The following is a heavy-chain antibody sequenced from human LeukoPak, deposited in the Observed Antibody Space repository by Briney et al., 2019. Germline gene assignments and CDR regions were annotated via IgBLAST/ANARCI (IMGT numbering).Heavy chain of an antibody. J-gene: IGHJ4*02. CDR1: VFTFSSYW. Sequence: GGALRLSFASSVFTFSSYWMHWVRQAPGQGLVWVSRMNRDGSSTTYADSVKGRFTISRDNAKNTLYLQMNSLRAEDTAVYYCGRAAFGRDDYWGQGTLVTVSS. V-gene: IGHV3-74*01. D-gene: IGHD2/OR15-2a*01. CDR2: MNRDGSST. CDR3: GRAAFGRDDY.